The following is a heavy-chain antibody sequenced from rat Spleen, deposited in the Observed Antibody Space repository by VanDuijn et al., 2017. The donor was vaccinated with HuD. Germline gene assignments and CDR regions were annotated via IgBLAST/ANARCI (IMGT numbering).Heavy chain of an antibody. V-gene: IGHV2-13*01. D-gene: IGHD1-11*01. Sequence: QVQLKESGPGLVQPSQTLSLTCTVSGFSLSRHGVIWVRQPPGKGLEWMGVIWGNGSTDFNSALKSRLSINRDTSKSQVLLKMSGLQTDDTAIYFCTRSYGGYTSNWFAYWGQGTLVTVSS. CDR2: IWGNGST. CDR1: GFSLSRHG. J-gene: IGHJ3*01. CDR3: TRSYGGYTSNWFAY.